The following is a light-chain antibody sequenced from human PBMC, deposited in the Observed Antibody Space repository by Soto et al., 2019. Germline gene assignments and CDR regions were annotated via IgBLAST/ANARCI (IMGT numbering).Light chain of an antibody. Sequence: QSVLTQPPSVSGAPGQRVTVSCTGTSSNIGAGYAVHWYQQLPRAAPKLLIYENTNRPPGVSDRFSCSNFGTSASLVITGLQAEDEADYYCQSFDTSFGRVFGTGTKLTVL. V-gene: IGLV1-40*01. CDR1: SSNIGAGYA. CDR3: QSFDTSFGRV. J-gene: IGLJ1*01. CDR2: ENT.